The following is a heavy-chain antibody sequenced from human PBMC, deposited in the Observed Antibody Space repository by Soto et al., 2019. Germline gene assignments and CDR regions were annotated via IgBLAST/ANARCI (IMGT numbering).Heavy chain of an antibody. J-gene: IGHJ4*02. CDR1: GFTFDDYG. CDR2: INWNGGST. D-gene: IGHD2-15*01. CDR3: APMGAAPQSLKG. Sequence: GGSLRLSCAASGFTFDDYGMSWVRQAPGKGLEWVSGINWNGGSTGYADSVKGRFTISRDNAKNSLYLQMNSLRAEDTAFYYCAPMGAAPQSLKGWGQGTLVTVSS. V-gene: IGHV3-20*04.